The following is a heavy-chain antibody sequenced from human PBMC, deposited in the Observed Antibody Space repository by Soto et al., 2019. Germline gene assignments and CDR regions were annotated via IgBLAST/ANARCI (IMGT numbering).Heavy chain of an antibody. D-gene: IGHD1-26*01. J-gene: IGHJ3*01. V-gene: IGHV1-3*01. CDR1: GYTFTTYT. Sequence: QVRLVQSGAEVKKPGASVKISCRASGYTFTTYTILWLRQAPGQRPEWMAWINPGTGDTKYSENLQGRVSVTRDRSANTAYMELRNLRSEDTAIYYYARKQPGPQIGWVWDLHVWGQGTKVTVSS. CDR3: ARKQPGPQIGWVWDLHV. CDR2: INPGTGDT.